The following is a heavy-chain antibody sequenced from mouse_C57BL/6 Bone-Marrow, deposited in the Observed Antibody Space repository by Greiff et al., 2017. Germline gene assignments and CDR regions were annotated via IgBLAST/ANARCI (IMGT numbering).Heavy chain of an antibody. CDR3: NYYGSSYDAY. J-gene: IGHJ3*01. CDR2: IRNKANNHAT. V-gene: IGHV6-6*01. D-gene: IGHD1-1*01. Sequence: EVKLMESGGGLVQPGGSMKLSCAASGFTFSDAWMDWVRQSPEQGLEWVAEIRNKANNHATYYAESVKGRFTISRDDSKSSVYLQMNSLRAEDTGIYYCNYYGSSYDAYWGQGTLVTVSA. CDR1: GFTFSDAW.